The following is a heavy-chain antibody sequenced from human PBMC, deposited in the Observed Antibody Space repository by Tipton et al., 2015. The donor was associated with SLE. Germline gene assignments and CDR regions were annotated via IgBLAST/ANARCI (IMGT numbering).Heavy chain of an antibody. Sequence: SLRLSCAAPGFTFSRYWMSWVRQAPGKGLEWVASIKQDGSEIYYVDSVKGRFTISRDNAKNSLYLQMNGLRAEDTAMYYCAREERWGQGTMVTLSS. D-gene: IGHD5-24*01. CDR3: AREER. J-gene: IGHJ3*01. CDR1: GFTFSRYW. CDR2: IKQDGSEI. V-gene: IGHV3-7*01.